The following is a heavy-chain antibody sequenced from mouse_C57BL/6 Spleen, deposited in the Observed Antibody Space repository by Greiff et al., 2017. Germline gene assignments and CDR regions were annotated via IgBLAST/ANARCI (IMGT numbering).Heavy chain of an antibody. J-gene: IGHJ4*01. Sequence: EVMLVESGGDLVKPGGSLKLSCAASGFTFSSYGMSWVRQTPDKRLEWVATISSGGSYTYYPDSVKGRFTISRDNAKNTLYLQMSSLKSEDTAMCYCARGTGTAAMDYWGQGTSVTVSS. V-gene: IGHV5-6*01. CDR1: GFTFSSYG. D-gene: IGHD4-1*01. CDR2: ISSGGSYT. CDR3: ARGTGTAAMDY.